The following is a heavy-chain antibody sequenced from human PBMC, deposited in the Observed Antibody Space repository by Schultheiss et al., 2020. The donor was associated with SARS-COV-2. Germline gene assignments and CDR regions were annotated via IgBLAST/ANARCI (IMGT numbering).Heavy chain of an antibody. CDR1: GFTFSNYE. CDR3: NSRSCSGGRCYDY. J-gene: IGHJ4*02. Sequence: GGSLRLSCGVSGFTFSNYEMNWVRQAPGKGLEWVGFIRSKAYGGTTEYAASVKGRFTISRDDSKSIAYLQMNSLKTEDTAVYYCNSRSCSGGRCYDYWGQGTLVTVSS. CDR2: IRSKAYGGTT. D-gene: IGHD2-15*01. V-gene: IGHV3-49*04.